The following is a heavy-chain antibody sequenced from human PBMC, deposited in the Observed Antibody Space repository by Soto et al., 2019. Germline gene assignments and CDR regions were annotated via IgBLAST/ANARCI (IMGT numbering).Heavy chain of an antibody. CDR2: IIPIFGTA. Sequence: QVQLVQSGAEVKKPGSSVKVSCKASGGTFSSYAISWVRQAPGQGLEWMGGIIPIFGTANYAQKFQGRVTLTADESASTAYKKLSSLGSEAMGVYYCANDGISSSCDDVGSGFAYWGQGTLVTVSS. D-gene: IGHD2-2*01. J-gene: IGHJ4*02. CDR1: GGTFSSYA. V-gene: IGHV1-69*12. CDR3: ANDGISSSCDDVGSGFAY.